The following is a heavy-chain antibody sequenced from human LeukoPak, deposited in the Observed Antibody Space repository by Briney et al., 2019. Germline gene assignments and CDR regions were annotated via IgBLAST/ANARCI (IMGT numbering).Heavy chain of an antibody. CDR3: ARVRFLEWLPHMDV. Sequence: SVKVSCKASRGTFSSYAISWVRQAPGQGLEWMGGIIPIFGTANYAQKFQGRVTITADESTSTAYMELSSLRSEDTAVYYCARVRFLEWLPHMDVWGKGTTVTVSS. V-gene: IGHV1-69*13. D-gene: IGHD3-3*01. CDR2: IIPIFGTA. J-gene: IGHJ6*03. CDR1: RGTFSSYA.